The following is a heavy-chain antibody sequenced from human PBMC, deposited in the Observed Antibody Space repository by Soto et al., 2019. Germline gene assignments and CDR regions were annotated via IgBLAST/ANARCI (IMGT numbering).Heavy chain of an antibody. V-gene: IGHV3-23*01. D-gene: IGHD3-16*01. Sequence: EVQLLESGGGLVQPGGSLRLSCTASGITFSNYAMSWVRQAPGKGLEWVATIRGSGGTTYYADSVKGRFTISRDNANDPVSLEMDSLRAEDTAIYYCATGGDQGRLNWFDPGGEGTLVTVSS. CDR1: GITFSNYA. CDR3: ATGGDQGRLNWFDP. J-gene: IGHJ5*02. CDR2: IRGSGGTT.